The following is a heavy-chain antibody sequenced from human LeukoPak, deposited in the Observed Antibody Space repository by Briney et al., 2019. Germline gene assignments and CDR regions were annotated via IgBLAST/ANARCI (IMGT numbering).Heavy chain of an antibody. V-gene: IGHV3-7*03. CDR2: INSDGSEG. D-gene: IGHD6-6*01. Sequence: GESLKISCAVSGFTFSGFWMSWSRQAPGKGLEWVASINSDGSEGYYADVVKGRFTISRDNAKNSLYLHINSLRAEDTAVYYCARSSYSSSSSVWGQGTMVTVSS. J-gene: IGHJ3*01. CDR1: GFTFSGFW. CDR3: ARSSYSSSSSV.